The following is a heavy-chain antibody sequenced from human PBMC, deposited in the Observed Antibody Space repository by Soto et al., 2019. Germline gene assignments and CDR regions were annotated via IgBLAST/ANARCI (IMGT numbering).Heavy chain of an antibody. CDR2: IRSKANSYAT. CDR1: GFTFSGSA. CDR3: TRRGRGAVAGASYDY. Sequence: GGFLRLCCAASGFTFSGSAMHWVRQASGKGLEWVGRIRSKANSYATAYAASVKGRFTISRDDSKNTAYLQMNSLKTEDTAVYYCTRRGRGAVAGASYDYWGQGTLVTVSS. J-gene: IGHJ4*02. D-gene: IGHD6-19*01. V-gene: IGHV3-73*01.